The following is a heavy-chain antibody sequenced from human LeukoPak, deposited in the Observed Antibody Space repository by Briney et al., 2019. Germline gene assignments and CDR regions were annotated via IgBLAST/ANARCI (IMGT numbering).Heavy chain of an antibody. Sequence: PSETLSLTCSVSGGSVRSKNYFWGWIRHTPGQGLEWIATKFHSGNTYHNPALKGRTAITVHTSNNEVFLTLDSVTAADPAIYFCAGGLWYWYFDLWGRRSQVFASS. CDR1: GGSVRSKNYF. CDR3: AGGLWYWYFDL. V-gene: IGHV4-39*01. J-gene: IGHJ2*01. D-gene: IGHD2-15*01. CDR2: KFHSGNT.